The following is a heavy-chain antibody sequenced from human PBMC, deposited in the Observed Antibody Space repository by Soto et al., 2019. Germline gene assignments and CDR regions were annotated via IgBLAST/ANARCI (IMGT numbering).Heavy chain of an antibody. V-gene: IGHV4-31*02. D-gene: IGHD1-1*01. CDR1: GGSITTGGRY. CDR3: AQALVFTGGDGFDI. CDR2: IYYSGNT. Sequence: QVRLQEWGPGLVKPSQTLSLKCSVSGGSITTGGRYWSWIRQLPGKGLEWTGDIYYSGNTYYNASLKSRVTISVEAAKNQFSLKLSSVTAADTAVYYCAQALVFTGGDGFDIWRQGRLVSVSS. J-gene: IGHJ3*02.